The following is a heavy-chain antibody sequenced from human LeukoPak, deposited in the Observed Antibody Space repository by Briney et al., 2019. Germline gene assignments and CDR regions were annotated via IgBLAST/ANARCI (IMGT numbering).Heavy chain of an antibody. Sequence: ASVKVSCKASGYTFTSYDINWVRQATGQGLEWMGWMNPNSGNTGYAQKFQGRVTITRNTSISTAYMELSSLRSEDTAVYYCARGISSWSGGDYYYYMDVWGKGTTVTVSS. CDR2: MNPNSGNT. J-gene: IGHJ6*03. D-gene: IGHD6-6*01. V-gene: IGHV1-8*03. CDR3: ARGISSWSGGDYYYYMDV. CDR1: GYTFTSYD.